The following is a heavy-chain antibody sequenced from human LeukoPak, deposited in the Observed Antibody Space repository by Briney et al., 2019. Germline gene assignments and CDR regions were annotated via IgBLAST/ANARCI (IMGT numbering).Heavy chain of an antibody. J-gene: IGHJ6*04. D-gene: IGHD3-10*01. Sequence: GASVKASCKASGYTFTSYGISWVRQAPGQGLEWMGWISAYNGNTNYAQKLQGRVTMTTDTSTSTAYMELRGLRSDDTAVYYCARAGLLWFGELLQVGLMDVWGKGTTVTVSS. CDR1: GYTFTSYG. V-gene: IGHV1-18*04. CDR3: ARAGLLWFGELLQVGLMDV. CDR2: ISAYNGNT.